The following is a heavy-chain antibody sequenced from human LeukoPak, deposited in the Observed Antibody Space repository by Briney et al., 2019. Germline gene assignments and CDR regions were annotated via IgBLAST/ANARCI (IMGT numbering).Heavy chain of an antibody. D-gene: IGHD6-13*01. V-gene: IGHV1-18*01. Sequence: ASVKVSCKASGYSSTNYGISWVRQAPGQGLEWMGWIHIYRGNTNYAQKFQGRVTMTTDTSTSTVYMEVWGLRSDDTAMYYCARLGAAGTLYYYYMDVWGKGTTVTVSS. CDR3: ARLGAAGTLYYYYMDV. J-gene: IGHJ6*03. CDR1: GYSSTNYG. CDR2: IHIYRGNT.